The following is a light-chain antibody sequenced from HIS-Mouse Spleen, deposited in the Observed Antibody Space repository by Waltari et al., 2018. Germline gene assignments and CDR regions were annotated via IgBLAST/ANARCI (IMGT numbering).Light chain of an antibody. V-gene: IGKV4-1*01. CDR3: QQYGSSPT. CDR2: WAS. J-gene: IGKJ1*01. Sequence: DIVMTQSPDSLAVSLGERATINCKSSQSVLYSSNNKNYLAWYQQKPGQPPKLLIYWASTRESGVPDRFSGSGSGTDFTLTISRLEPEDFAVYYCQQYGSSPTIGQGTKVEIK. CDR1: QSVLYSSNNKNY.